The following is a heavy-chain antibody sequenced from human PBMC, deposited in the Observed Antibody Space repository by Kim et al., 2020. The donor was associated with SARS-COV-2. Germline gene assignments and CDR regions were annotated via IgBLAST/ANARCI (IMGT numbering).Heavy chain of an antibody. CDR1: GGTFSSYA. CDR3: ARDRAGGDCSTGPCWFDP. D-gene: IGHD2-21*02. V-gene: IGHV1-69*13. CDR2: IIPIFGTA. J-gene: IGHJ5*02. Sequence: SVKVSCKASGGTFSSYAISWVRQAPGQGLEWMGGIIPIFGTANYAQKFQGRVTITADESTSTAYMELSSLRSEDTAVYYCARDRAGGDCSTGPCWFDPWGQGTLVTVSS.